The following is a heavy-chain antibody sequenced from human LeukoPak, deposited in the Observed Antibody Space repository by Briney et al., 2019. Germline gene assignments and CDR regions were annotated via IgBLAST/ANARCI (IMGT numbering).Heavy chain of an antibody. CDR3: AREGTGIRSFDL. Sequence: GASVKVSCKASGYTFTDYYLHWERQAPGQGLEWMGWIYPNSGGTKYAQKLQGRVTMTRDTSISTAYMELSRLRSDDTAVYYCAREGTGIRSFDLWGRGTLVTVSS. D-gene: IGHD1-14*01. J-gene: IGHJ2*01. V-gene: IGHV1-2*02. CDR2: IYPNSGGT. CDR1: GYTFTDYY.